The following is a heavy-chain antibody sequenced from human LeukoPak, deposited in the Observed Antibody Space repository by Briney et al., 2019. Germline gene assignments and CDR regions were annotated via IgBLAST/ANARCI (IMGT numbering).Heavy chain of an antibody. CDR1: GFTFSSYG. CDR2: ISYDGSNE. V-gene: IGHV3-30*18. D-gene: IGHD3-10*01. Sequence: GGSLRLSCAASGFTFSSYGMHWVRQAPGKGLEWVAMISYDGSNEYYADSVKGRVTISRDNFENTLYLQMNSLRAEDTAVYHCAKDSEWFGEAYGMDVWGQGTTVTVS. CDR3: AKDSEWFGEAYGMDV. J-gene: IGHJ6*02.